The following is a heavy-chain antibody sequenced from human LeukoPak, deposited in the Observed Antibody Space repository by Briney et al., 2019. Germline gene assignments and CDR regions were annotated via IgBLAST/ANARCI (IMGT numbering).Heavy chain of an antibody. V-gene: IGHV3-7*01. CDR3: ARGGHPFDS. J-gene: IGHJ4*02. CDR1: GFRFSSYW. Sequence: GGSLRLSCAASGFRFSSYWMSWVRQAPGKGLEWVANINQDGSEKYYVDSVKGRFTVSRDNAKNSLFLQMNSLRTEDTGVYYCARGGHPFDSWGQGTLVTVSS. D-gene: IGHD2-15*01. CDR2: INQDGSEK.